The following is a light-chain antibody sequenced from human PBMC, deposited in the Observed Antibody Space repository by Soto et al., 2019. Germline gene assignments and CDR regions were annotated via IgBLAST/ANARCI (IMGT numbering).Light chain of an antibody. CDR1: QSVSSSY. J-gene: IGKJ1*01. Sequence: EIVLTQSPGTLSLSPGERATLSCRASQSVSSSYLAWYQQKPGQAPRLLMCGASSRATGIPDRFSGSGSGTDFTLTISRLESEDFAVYYCQQYGSAWTFGQGTEVDIK. CDR2: GAS. V-gene: IGKV3-20*01. CDR3: QQYGSAWT.